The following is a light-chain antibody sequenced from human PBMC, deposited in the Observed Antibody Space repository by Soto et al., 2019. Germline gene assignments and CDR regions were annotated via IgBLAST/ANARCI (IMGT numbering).Light chain of an antibody. CDR3: QQTNSFAYT. V-gene: IGKV1-12*01. Sequence: DIQMTQSPSSVSASVGDRVTITCRASQGISSWLAWYQQKPGKAPKLLIYAASSLQSGVPSRFSDSGSGIHFTLPISGLQPEDFATDSCQQTNSFAYTFGQGTKLEIK. CDR1: QGISSW. CDR2: AAS. J-gene: IGKJ2*01.